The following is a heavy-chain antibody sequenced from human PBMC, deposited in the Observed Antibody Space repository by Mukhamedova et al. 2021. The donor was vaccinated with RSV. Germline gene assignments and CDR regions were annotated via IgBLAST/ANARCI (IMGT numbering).Heavy chain of an antibody. CDR3: ARVPSPYTVTTLFYSYMDV. J-gene: IGHJ6*03. D-gene: IGHD4-11*01. CDR2: IIPIFGTA. V-gene: IGHV1-69*06. Sequence: APGQGLEWMGGIIPIFGTANYAQKFQGRVTITADKSTSTAYMELSSLRSEDTAVYYCARVPSPYTVTTLFYSYMDVWGKGTTVTVS.